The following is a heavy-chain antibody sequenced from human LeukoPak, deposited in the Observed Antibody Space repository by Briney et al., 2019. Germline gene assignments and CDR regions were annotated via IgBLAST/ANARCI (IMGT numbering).Heavy chain of an antibody. CDR2: ISWNSGRI. Sequence: GGSLRLSCAASGFTFDDYAMHWVRQAPGKRLEWVSGISWNSGRIGYADSVKGRFTISRDNAKNSLYLQMNSLRAEDTALYYCAKDMESGHYYYYGMDVWGQGTTVTVSS. J-gene: IGHJ6*02. V-gene: IGHV3-9*01. CDR1: GFTFDDYA. CDR3: AKDMESGHYYYYGMDV. D-gene: IGHD3-3*01.